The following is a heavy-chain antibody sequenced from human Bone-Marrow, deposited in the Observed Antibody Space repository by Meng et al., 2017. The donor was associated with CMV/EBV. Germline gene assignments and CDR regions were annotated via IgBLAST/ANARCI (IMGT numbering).Heavy chain of an antibody. CDR2: IYYSGST. CDR1: GGSISSYY. Sequence: SETLSLTCTVSGGSISSYYWSWIRQPPGKGLEWIGYIYYSGSTNYNPSLKSRVTISVDTSKNKFSLKLSSVTAADTAVYYCARSRYSSSWYGYYYGMDVSGQGTTVTVSS. CDR3: ARSRYSSSWYGYYYGMDV. V-gene: IGHV4-59*01. J-gene: IGHJ6*02. D-gene: IGHD6-13*01.